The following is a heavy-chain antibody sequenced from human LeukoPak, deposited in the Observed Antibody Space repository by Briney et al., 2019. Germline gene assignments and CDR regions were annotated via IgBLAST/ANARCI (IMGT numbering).Heavy chain of an antibody. V-gene: IGHV3-30*02. D-gene: IGHD3-22*01. CDR3: AKTQKIFYYYDSSGYFDAFDI. J-gene: IGHJ3*02. CDR2: IRYDGSNK. Sequence: GGSLRPSCAASGFTFCSYGMHWVRQAPGKGLEWVAFIRYDGSNKYYADSVKGRFTISRDNSKNTLYLQMNSLRAEDTAVYYCAKTQKIFYYYDSSGYFDAFDIWGQGTMVTVSS. CDR1: GFTFCSYG.